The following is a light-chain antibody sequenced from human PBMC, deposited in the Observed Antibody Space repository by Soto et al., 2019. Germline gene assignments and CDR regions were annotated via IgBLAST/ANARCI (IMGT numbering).Light chain of an antibody. Sequence: EIVLTQSPGTLSLSPGERATLSCRASQFISSSYFAWYQQKPGQPPRLLIYGASNRATGIPDRFSGGGSGTDFTLTIGRLEPEDFAVYSCHRYGYSPWTFGQGTKVEIK. J-gene: IGKJ1*01. V-gene: IGKV3-20*01. CDR1: QFISSSY. CDR2: GAS. CDR3: HRYGYSPWT.